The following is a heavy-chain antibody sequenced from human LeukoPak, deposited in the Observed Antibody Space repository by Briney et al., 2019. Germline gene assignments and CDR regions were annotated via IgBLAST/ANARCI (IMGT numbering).Heavy chain of an antibody. V-gene: IGHV3-74*01. Sequence: GGSLRLSCAASGFTFSTNWMYWVRQAPGKGLVWVSRINSDGRSIGYADSVKGRFTISRDNAYNTLYLQMNSLRAEDTALYYCARGGRVGDIFDIWGQGTMVRVSS. CDR1: GFTFSTNW. J-gene: IGHJ3*02. CDR2: INSDGRSI. D-gene: IGHD2-15*01. CDR3: ARGGRVGDIFDI.